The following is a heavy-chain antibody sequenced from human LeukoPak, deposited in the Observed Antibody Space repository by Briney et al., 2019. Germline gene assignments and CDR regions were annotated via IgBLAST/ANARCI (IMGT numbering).Heavy chain of an antibody. CDR3: AKDMVGVAAAGTLDY. V-gene: IGHV3-7*03. Sequence: GGSLRLSCAASGFTFSSYWMSWVRQAPGKGLEWVANIKQDGSEKYYVDSVKGRFTTSRDNAKNSLYLQMNSLRAEDTAVYYCAKDMVGVAAAGTLDYWGQGTLVTVSS. CDR1: GFTFSSYW. D-gene: IGHD6-13*01. J-gene: IGHJ4*02. CDR2: IKQDGSEK.